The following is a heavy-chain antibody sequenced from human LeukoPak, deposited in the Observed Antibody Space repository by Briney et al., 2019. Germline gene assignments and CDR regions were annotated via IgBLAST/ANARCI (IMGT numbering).Heavy chain of an antibody. Sequence: PGGSLRLSSAASGFTFDDYAMHWVRQAPGKGLEWVSGISGNSGSIGYADSVKGRFTISRDNAKNSLYLQMNSLRAEDTALYYCAKGVTGRSIAAYGMDVWGQGTTVTVSS. CDR3: AKGVTGRSIAAYGMDV. J-gene: IGHJ6*02. CDR1: GFTFDDYA. D-gene: IGHD6-13*01. CDR2: ISGNSGSI. V-gene: IGHV3-9*01.